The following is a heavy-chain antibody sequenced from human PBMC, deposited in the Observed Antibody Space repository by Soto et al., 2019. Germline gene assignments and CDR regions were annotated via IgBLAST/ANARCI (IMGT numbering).Heavy chain of an antibody. Sequence: LSLTCAVFGGSVSSETHFWSWIRQPPGKGLEWIGYIYHSGITNSNPSLKGRLTISVDKSTNHFSLSLASVTAADTAIYYCAREDMSGTYYFDSWGQGTRVTVSS. J-gene: IGHJ4*02. CDR2: IYHSGIT. CDR3: AREDMSGTYYFDS. CDR1: GGSVSSETHF. D-gene: IGHD1-26*01. V-gene: IGHV4-61*03.